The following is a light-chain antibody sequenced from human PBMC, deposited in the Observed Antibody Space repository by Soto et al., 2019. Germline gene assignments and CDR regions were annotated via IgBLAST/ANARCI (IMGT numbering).Light chain of an antibody. J-gene: IGLJ2*01. CDR3: LVWDSSSDNVV. Sequence: SYELTQPPSVSVAPGKTARITCGGNNIGSKSVHWYQQKPGQAPVLVIYYDSERPSGIPERFSGSNSGNTATLTISRGEAGDEADYYCLVWDSSSDNVVFGGGTQLTVL. CDR1: NIGSKS. CDR2: YDS. V-gene: IGLV3-21*04.